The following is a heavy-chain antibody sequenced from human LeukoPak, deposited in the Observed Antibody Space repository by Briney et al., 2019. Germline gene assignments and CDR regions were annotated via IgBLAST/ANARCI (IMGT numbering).Heavy chain of an antibody. CDR2: IFTTGPG. Sequence: SETLSLTCTVSGASINSSPYYWTWIRQPAGKGLEWIGHIFTTGPGSYNPSLRSRVTISRDTSKNEFSLSLNSVTAADTAVYYCAGSWNAERSFDPWGQGTLVTVSS. CDR3: AGSWNAERSFDP. CDR1: GASINSSPYY. D-gene: IGHD1-1*01. J-gene: IGHJ5*02. V-gene: IGHV4-61*09.